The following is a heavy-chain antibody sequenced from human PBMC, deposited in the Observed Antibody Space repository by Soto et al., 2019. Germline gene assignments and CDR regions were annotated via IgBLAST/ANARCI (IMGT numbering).Heavy chain of an antibody. D-gene: IGHD3-22*01. CDR1: GGSISSYY. CDR2: IYYSGST. CDR3: ARQTYYYDSSGSQPTYFDY. Sequence: LETLSLTCTVSGGSISSYYWSWIRQPPGKGLEWIGYIYYSGSTNYNPSLKSRVTISVDTSKNQFSLKLSSVTAADTAVYYCARQTYYYDSSGSQPTYFDYWGQGTLVTVSS. V-gene: IGHV4-59*08. J-gene: IGHJ4*02.